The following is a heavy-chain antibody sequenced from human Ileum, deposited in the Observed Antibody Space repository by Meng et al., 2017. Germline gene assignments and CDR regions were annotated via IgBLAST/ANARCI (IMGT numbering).Heavy chain of an antibody. CDR1: GYTFTSSW. J-gene: IGHJ4*02. D-gene: IGHD3-16*01. CDR2: IYPGDSQT. V-gene: IGHV5-51*01. CDR3: ARHDKTVTNRGNFDY. Sequence: KVSCKGSGYTFTSSWIAWVRQMPGKGLEWVGIIYPGDSQTIYSPSFQGQITISVDRSISTAYLQWSSLKASDTATYYCARHDKTVTNRGNFDYWGQGTLVTVSS.